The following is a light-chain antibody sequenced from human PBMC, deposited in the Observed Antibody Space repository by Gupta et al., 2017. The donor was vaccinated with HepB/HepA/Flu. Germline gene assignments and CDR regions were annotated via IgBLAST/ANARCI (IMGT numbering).Light chain of an antibody. Sequence: DIVMTQSPLSLPVTPGESASISCRSSQSLVKSNGYNYLDWYLQKPGQSQQLLIYLGSNRASGVPDRFSGSGSGADFTLKISRVQADDVGVYYCMQALQSPRTFGQGTKLEIK. CDR1: QSLVKSNGYNY. V-gene: IGKV2-28*01. J-gene: IGKJ2*02. CDR2: LGS. CDR3: MQALQSPRT.